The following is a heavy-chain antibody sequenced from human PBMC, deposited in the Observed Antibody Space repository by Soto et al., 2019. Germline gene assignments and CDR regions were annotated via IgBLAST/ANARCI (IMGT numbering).Heavy chain of an antibody. J-gene: IGHJ6*02. Sequence: EVQLLESGGGLVQPGGSLRLSCAASGFTFSSYAMSWVRQAPGKGLEWVSAISGSGGSTYYADSVKGRFTISRDNSKNTLYLQMNSLRAEDTAVCYCAKPFYYYYNAMDVWGQGTTVTVSS. CDR1: GFTFSSYA. CDR3: AKPFYYYYNAMDV. V-gene: IGHV3-23*01. CDR2: ISGSGGST.